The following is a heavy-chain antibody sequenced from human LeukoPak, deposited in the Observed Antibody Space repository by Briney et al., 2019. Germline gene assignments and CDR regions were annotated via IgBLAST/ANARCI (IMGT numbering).Heavy chain of an antibody. CDR2: ISSGSSYI. V-gene: IGHV3-21*04. CDR3: AKVFDYYDSSGYDAFDI. Sequence: GGSLRLSCAASGFTFGSYNMNWVRQAPGKGLEWVSSISSGSSYIYYANPVKGRFTISRDKAKNSLYLQMNSLRAEDTAVYYCAKVFDYYDSSGYDAFDIWDQGTMVTVSS. CDR1: GFTFGSYN. J-gene: IGHJ3*02. D-gene: IGHD3-22*01.